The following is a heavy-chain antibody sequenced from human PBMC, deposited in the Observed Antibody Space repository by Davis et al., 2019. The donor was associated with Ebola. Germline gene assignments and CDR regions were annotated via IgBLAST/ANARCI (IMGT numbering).Heavy chain of an antibody. Sequence: GGSLRLSCAASGFRVSGPYMSWVRQAPGKGLEWVSLIYSGDNTYYADSVKGRFIISRDNSQNTLYLQMNSLRGDDTAVYYCARDPLVGPTDYWGQGTLVTVSS. CDR3: ARDPLVGPTDY. V-gene: IGHV3-53*05. J-gene: IGHJ4*02. CDR1: GFRVSGPY. CDR2: IYSGDNT. D-gene: IGHD1-26*01.